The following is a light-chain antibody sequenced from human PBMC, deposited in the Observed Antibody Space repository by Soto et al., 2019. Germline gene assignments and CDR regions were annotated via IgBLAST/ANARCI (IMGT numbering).Light chain of an antibody. CDR3: QQYNNWPIT. Sequence: DIVLTQSPGTLSLSPGERATLSCRASQNVDSTYLAWYQQKPGQAPRLLIYGASTRATGIPARFSGGGSGSEFTLTISSLQSEDFAVYYCQQYNNWPITFGQGTRLEI. CDR1: QNVDSTY. J-gene: IGKJ5*01. V-gene: IGKV3-15*01. CDR2: GAS.